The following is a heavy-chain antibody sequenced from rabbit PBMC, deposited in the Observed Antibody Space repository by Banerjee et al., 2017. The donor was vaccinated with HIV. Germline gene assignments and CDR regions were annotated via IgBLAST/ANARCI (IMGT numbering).Heavy chain of an antibody. V-gene: IGHV1S40*01. J-gene: IGHJ4*01. CDR1: GFDLSSSYY. CDR3: ARGAVYADYTYSAYFSL. CDR2: IYTGSSGST. Sequence: QSLEESGGDLVKPGASLTLTCTASGFDLSSSYYMCWVRQAPGKGLEWIACIYTGSSGSTYYASRAKGRFTISKTSSTTVTLEMTSLTAADTATYFCARGAVYADYTYSAYFSLWGPGTLVTVS. D-gene: IGHD7-1*01.